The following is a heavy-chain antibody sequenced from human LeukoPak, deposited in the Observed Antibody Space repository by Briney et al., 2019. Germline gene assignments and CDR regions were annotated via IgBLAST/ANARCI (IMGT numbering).Heavy chain of an antibody. CDR2: IYTSGST. CDR3: ARDAYSSSWLDYYGMDV. Sequence: SETLSLTCTVSGGSISSYYWSWIRQRAGKGLEWIGRIYTSGSTNYNPSLKSRVTMSVDTSKNQFSLKLSSVTAADTAVYYCARDAYSSSWLDYYGMDVWGQGTTVTVSS. CDR1: GGSISSYY. V-gene: IGHV4-4*07. J-gene: IGHJ6*02. D-gene: IGHD6-13*01.